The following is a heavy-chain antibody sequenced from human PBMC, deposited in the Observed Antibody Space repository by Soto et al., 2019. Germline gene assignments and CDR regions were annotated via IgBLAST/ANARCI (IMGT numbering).Heavy chain of an antibody. D-gene: IGHD4-17*01. V-gene: IGHV4-59*01. Sequence: SETLSLTCTVSGGSISSYYWSWIRQPPGKGLEWIGYIYYSGSTNYNPSIKSRVTISVDTSKKQFSLKLSSVTAADTAVYYCARRYGASFDYWGQGTLVTVS. CDR1: GGSISSYY. CDR2: IYYSGST. CDR3: ARRYGASFDY. J-gene: IGHJ4*02.